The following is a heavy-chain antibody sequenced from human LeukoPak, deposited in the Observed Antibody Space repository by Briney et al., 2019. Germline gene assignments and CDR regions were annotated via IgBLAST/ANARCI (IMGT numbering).Heavy chain of an antibody. Sequence: GGSLRLSCATSGFSFTGYPMNWVRQAPGKELEWISNIRTTAEGAKYAYYADSVKGRVTISRDDGKNTLYLHMNSLRDDDTAVYYCATDQRYAFDYWGQGILVTVSS. CDR2: IRTTAEGAKYA. V-gene: IGHV3-48*02. J-gene: IGHJ4*02. CDR1: GFSFTGYP. CDR3: ATDQRYAFDY. D-gene: IGHD3-9*01.